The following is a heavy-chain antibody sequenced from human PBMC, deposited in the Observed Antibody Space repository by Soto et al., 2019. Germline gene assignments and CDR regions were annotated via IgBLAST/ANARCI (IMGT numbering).Heavy chain of an antibody. V-gene: IGHV4-31*02. CDR1: GGSISSGGYY. J-gene: IGHJ4*02. CDR3: ARLSTMVRGVTPIDY. Sequence: SETLSLTCTVSGGSISSGGYYWSWIRQHPGKGLEWIGYIYYSGSTYYNPSLKSRVTISVDTSKNQFSLKLSSVTAADTAVYYCARLSTMVRGVTPIDYWGQGTLVTVSS. D-gene: IGHD3-10*01. CDR2: IYYSGST.